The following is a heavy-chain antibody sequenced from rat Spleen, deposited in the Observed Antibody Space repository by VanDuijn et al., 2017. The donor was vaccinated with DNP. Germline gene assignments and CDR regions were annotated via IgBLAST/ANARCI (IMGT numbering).Heavy chain of an antibody. CDR1: GFNFNDYW. CDR2: INKDSNTI. V-gene: IGHV4-2*01. J-gene: IGHJ2*01. CDR3: ARERLGVNY. Sequence: EVKLVESGGGLVQPGSSLKLSCAASGFNFNDYWMGWVRQAPTKGLEWIGQINKDSNTINYNPSLKDKFTISRDNAQNTLYLQMSKLGSEDTAIYYCARERLGVNYWGQGVMVTVSS. D-gene: IGHD4-5*01.